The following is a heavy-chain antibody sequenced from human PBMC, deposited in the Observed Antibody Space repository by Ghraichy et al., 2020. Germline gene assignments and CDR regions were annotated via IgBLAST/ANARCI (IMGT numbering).Heavy chain of an antibody. CDR3: ARECSISSEVYDH. CDR1: GYAFTDCY. CDR2: ILPNSGAA. V-gene: IGHV1-2*02. J-gene: IGHJ4*02. Sequence: ASVKVSCKASGYAFTDCYMHWVRQAPGQGFEWMGRILPNSGAADSAQKFQGRVTMTRDKAISTAYMELSGLTSDDTAVYYCARECSISSEVYDHWGQGTMVTVSS. D-gene: IGHD6-6*01.